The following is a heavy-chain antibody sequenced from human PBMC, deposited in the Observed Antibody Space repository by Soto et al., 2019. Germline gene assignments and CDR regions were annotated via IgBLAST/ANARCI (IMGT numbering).Heavy chain of an antibody. CDR3: ARAGRVAARDDAFDI. V-gene: IGHV4-34*01. CDR2: INHSGST. CDR1: GGSFSGYY. D-gene: IGHD6-6*01. J-gene: IGHJ3*02. Sequence: SETLSLTCAVYGGSFSGYYWSWIRQPPGKGLEWIGEINHSGSTNYNPSLKSRVTISVDTSKNRFSRKLSSVTAADTAVYYCARAGRVAARDDAFDIWGQGTMVTVSS.